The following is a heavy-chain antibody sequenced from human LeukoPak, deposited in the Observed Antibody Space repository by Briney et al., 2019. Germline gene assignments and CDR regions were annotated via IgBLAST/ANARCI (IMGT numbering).Heavy chain of an antibody. V-gene: IGHV4-39*01. CDR2: VYSTGHT. J-gene: IGHJ4*02. CDR3: ARHHTSSKPIDY. Sequence: SETLSLTCTVSGDSLYYWGWIRQPPGKGLEWIGSVYSTGHTNYNLSLKSRVTMSIDTSKNQLSLKLTSVTAADTAMYYCARHHTSSKPIDYWGQGTLVTVSS. D-gene: IGHD3-16*01. CDR1: GDSLYY.